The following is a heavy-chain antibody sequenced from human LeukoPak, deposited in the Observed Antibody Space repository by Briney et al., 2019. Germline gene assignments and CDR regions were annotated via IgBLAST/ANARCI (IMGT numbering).Heavy chain of an antibody. V-gene: IGHV3-21*01. CDR2: ISSTSSYI. CDR3: ARAPFGRGYFDY. J-gene: IGHJ4*02. Sequence: PGGSLRLSCAASGFTFSSDSVTWVRQAPGKGLEWVSSISSTSSYIQYADSVKGRFTISRDNAKNSLYLQMNSLTVEDTAVYYCARAPFGRGYFDYWGQGTQVTVSS. D-gene: IGHD3-16*01. CDR1: GFTFSSDS.